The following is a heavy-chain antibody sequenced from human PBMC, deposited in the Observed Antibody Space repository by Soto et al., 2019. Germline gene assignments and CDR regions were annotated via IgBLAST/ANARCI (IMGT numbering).Heavy chain of an antibody. Sequence: QVQLVQSGAEVKKPGSSVKVSCKASGGTFSSYTISWVRQAPGQGLEWMGRIIPILGIANYAQKFQGRVTITADKSTSTAYMELSSLRSEDTAVYYCARDGPSLVPAENHWYFDLWGRGTLVTVSS. CDR3: ARDGPSLVPAENHWYFDL. CDR2: IIPILGIA. D-gene: IGHD2-2*01. CDR1: GGTFSSYT. J-gene: IGHJ2*01. V-gene: IGHV1-69*08.